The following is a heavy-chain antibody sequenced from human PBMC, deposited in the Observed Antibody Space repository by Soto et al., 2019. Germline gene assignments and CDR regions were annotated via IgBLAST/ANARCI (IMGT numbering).Heavy chain of an antibody. V-gene: IGHV1-18*01. J-gene: IGHJ4*02. CDR1: CYTFINYG. CDR2: ISPNNGHT. CDR3: ARDQLHFLDYYFEN. D-gene: IGHD3-3*01. Sequence: GASVKVSCKASCYTFINYGISWVRQAPGQGLEWLGWISPNNGHTKYAQKFQDRLTMTTDTSTTTAYMELRSLRSDDTAVYFCARDQLHFLDYYFENWGQGTLVTVSS.